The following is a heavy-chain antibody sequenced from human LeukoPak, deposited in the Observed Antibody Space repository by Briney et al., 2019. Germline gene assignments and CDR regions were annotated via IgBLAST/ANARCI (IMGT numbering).Heavy chain of an antibody. V-gene: IGHV3-48*04. J-gene: IGHJ4*02. CDR2: ISSRSTTI. CDR3: ARENHWYFDY. D-gene: IGHD1-14*01. Sequence: PGGSLRLSCAASRLTFRSYSMNWVRQAPGKGLEWVSYISSRSTTIYYADSVKGRFTFSRDNAKNTLYLQMNSLRAEDTAVYYCARENHWYFDYWGQGTLVTVSS. CDR1: RLTFRSYS.